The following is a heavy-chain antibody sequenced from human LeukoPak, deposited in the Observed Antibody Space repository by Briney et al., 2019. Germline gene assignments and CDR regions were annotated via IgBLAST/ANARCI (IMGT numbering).Heavy chain of an antibody. CDR3: ATTYSYTSGGYDY. Sequence: SETLSLTCTVSGGSISSSRYHWGWIRQPPGKGPEWIGSIYYSGTTFYNPSLKSRVTISVDTSKNQFSLKVSSVTAADTAVYYCATTYSYTSGGYDYWGQGTLVTVSS. V-gene: IGHV4-39*01. CDR1: GGSISSSRYH. CDR2: IYYSGTT. J-gene: IGHJ4*02. D-gene: IGHD5-18*01.